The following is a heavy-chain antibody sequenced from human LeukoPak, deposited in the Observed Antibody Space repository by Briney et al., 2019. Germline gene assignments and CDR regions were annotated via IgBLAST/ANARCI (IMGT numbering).Heavy chain of an antibody. CDR2: ISAYNGNT. V-gene: IGHV1-18*01. CDR1: GYTFTSYG. CDR3: ASSLGYYDSSGYYRNWFDP. J-gene: IGHJ5*02. D-gene: IGHD3-22*01. Sequence: ASVKVSCKASGYTFTSYGISWVRQAPGQGLEWMGWISAYNGNTNYAQKLQGRITMTTDTSTSTAYMELRSLRSDDTAVYYCASSLGYYDSSGYYRNWFDPWGQGTLVTVSS.